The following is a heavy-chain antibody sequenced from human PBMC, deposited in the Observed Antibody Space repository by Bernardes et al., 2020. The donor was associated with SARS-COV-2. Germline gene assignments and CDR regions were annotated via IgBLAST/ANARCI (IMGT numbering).Heavy chain of an antibody. J-gene: IGHJ5*02. CDR2: IRSKANSYAT. CDR1: GFTFSASA. D-gene: IGHD3-9*01. Sequence: GGSLRLSCAASGFTFSASAMYWVRQASGKGLEWVGRIRSKANSYATAYTASVKGRFTISRDDSKNTAYLQMNSLKTEDTAVYYCTRPLTSYNWFDPWGQGTLVTVSS. V-gene: IGHV3-73*01. CDR3: TRPLTSYNWFDP.